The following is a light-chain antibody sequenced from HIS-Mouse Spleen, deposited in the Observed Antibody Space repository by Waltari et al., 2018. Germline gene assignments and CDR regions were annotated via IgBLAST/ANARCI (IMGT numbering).Light chain of an antibody. CDR3: SSYTSSSTEV. V-gene: IGLV2-14*03. Sequence: QSALTQPASVSGSPGQSITISCTGTSSYVGGYNYVSWYQQHPGKAPKLVIYDVSNRPSGVSNRFSGSKAGNTASLTISGLQAEDEADYYCSSYTSSSTEVFGGGTKLTVL. J-gene: IGLJ2*01. CDR2: DVS. CDR1: SSYVGGYNY.